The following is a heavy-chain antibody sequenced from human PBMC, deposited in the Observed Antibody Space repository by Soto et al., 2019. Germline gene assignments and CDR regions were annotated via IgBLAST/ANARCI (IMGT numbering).Heavy chain of an antibody. V-gene: IGHV1-18*01. CDR2: ISPYTGNT. Sequence: QVQLLQSGDEVKKPGASVKVSCKASGYIFVNYGIAWVRQAPGQGLGWMGWISPYTGNTHSATKIQGRLTMTTDTSTSTAYMDLGSLTSDDTAVYYCVMVDNYVTPTPQDVWGQGTTVTVSS. CDR3: VMVDNYVTPTPQDV. J-gene: IGHJ6*02. CDR1: GYIFVNYG. D-gene: IGHD3-16*01.